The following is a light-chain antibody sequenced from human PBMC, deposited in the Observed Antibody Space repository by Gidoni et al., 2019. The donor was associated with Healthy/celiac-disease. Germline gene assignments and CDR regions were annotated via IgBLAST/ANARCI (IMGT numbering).Light chain of an antibody. V-gene: IGKV1-39*01. CDR2: AAS. CDR3: QQTYSTPRT. J-gene: IGKJ2*01. Sequence: DMQMTQSPSSLSASVGDRVTITCRASQSISSYLNWYRQKPGNAPKLLIYAASSLQSGVPSRFSGSRSGTDFTLTISSLQPEDSATYYCQQTYSTPRTFGHGTKLEIK. CDR1: QSISSY.